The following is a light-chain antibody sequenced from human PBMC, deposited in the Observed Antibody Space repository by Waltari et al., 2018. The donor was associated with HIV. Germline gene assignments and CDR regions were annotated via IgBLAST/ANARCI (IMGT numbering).Light chain of an antibody. V-gene: IGLV10-54*01. CDR1: SNNVGYEG. Sequence: QAGLTQPPSVSKGLRQTATLTCTGNSNNVGYEGAAWLQQHQGHHPKHLSCRNNNRPSGIVVVFSAARSGDTASMTITGLQPEDDADYYCTAWDSSLSAWVFGGGTKLTVL. J-gene: IGLJ3*02. CDR2: RNN. CDR3: TAWDSSLSAWV.